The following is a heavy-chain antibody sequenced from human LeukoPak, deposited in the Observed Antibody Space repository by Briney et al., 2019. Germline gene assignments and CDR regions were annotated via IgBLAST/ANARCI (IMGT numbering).Heavy chain of an antibody. CDR3: AIDWAGSTYGYWYFDL. CDR2: NYTSGTT. V-gene: IGHV4-4*07. J-gene: IGHJ2*01. Sequence: PSETLSLTCLVSGGSITSYNLSWIRLTAGKGLEWIGRNYTSGTTNYNPSFKSRISVSISKSKNQFSLKVTSVTAADTAVYYCAIDWAGSTYGYWYFDLWGRGTLVTVSS. D-gene: IGHD3-10*01. CDR1: GGSITSYN.